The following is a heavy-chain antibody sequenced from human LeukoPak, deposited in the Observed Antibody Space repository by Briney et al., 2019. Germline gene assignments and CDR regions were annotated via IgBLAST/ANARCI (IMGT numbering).Heavy chain of an antibody. V-gene: IGHV4-59*12. D-gene: IGHD2-15*01. CDR2: IYYSGST. CDR1: GGSISSYY. Sequence: PSETLSLTCTVSGGSISSYYWSWIRQPPGKGLEWIGYIYYSGSTNYNPSLKSRVTMSVDTSKNQFSLKLSSVTAADTAVYYCAKGGGSRGYYYYIDVWGKGTTVTVSS. CDR3: AKGGGSRGYYYYIDV. J-gene: IGHJ6*03.